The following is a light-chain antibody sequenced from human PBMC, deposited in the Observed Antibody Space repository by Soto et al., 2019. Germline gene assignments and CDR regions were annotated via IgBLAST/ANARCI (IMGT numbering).Light chain of an antibody. CDR1: SSDVGGYNY. CDR3: CSYVCSNTYV. J-gene: IGLJ1*01. Sequence: QYVLTQPRSVFGSPGQSVTISCTGTSSDVGGYNYVSWYQQHPGKAPKLMIYDVSKRPSGVPDRSSGSKSGKTASLTISGLQAEDEADYYCCSYVCSNTYVLGSWTNLTVL. CDR2: DVS. V-gene: IGLV2-11*01.